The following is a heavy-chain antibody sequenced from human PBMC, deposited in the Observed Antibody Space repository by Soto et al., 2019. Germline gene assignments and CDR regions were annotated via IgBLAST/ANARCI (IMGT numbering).Heavy chain of an antibody. J-gene: IGHJ6*02. CDR1: GFTFGDYA. D-gene: IGHD6-13*01. CDR2: IRSKAYGGTT. Sequence: PGGSLRLSCTASGFTFGDYAMSWFRQAPGKGLEWVGFIRSKAYGGTTEYAASVKGRFTISRDDSKSIAYLQMNSLKTEDTAVYYCTRDGAAGAYYYYDGMDVWGQGTTSIVSS. CDR3: TRDGAAGAYYYYDGMDV. V-gene: IGHV3-49*03.